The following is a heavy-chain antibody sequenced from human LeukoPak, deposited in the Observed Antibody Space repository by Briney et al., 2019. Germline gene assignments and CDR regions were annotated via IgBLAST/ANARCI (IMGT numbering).Heavy chain of an antibody. V-gene: IGHV3-66*02. CDR1: GFTVRSNY. J-gene: IGHJ6*03. Sequence: GGSLRLSCAASGFTVRSNYMSWVRQAPGKGLEWVSLIDSGGSSYYADSVKGRFTISRDNSKNTLYLQMNSLRAEDTAVYYCAKDFMVRGFYYYYYMDVWGKGTTVTISS. CDR2: IDSGGSS. D-gene: IGHD3-10*01. CDR3: AKDFMVRGFYYYYYMDV.